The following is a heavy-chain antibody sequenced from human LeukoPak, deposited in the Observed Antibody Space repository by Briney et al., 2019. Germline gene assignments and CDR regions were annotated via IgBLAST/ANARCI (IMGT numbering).Heavy chain of an antibody. V-gene: IGHV3-9*01. J-gene: IGHJ4*02. CDR3: AKARLRYFDWLCFDY. CDR2: ISWNSGSI. D-gene: IGHD3-9*01. CDR1: GFTFDDYA. Sequence: GGSLRLSCAASGFTFDDYAMHWVRQAPGKGLEWVSGISWNSGSICYADSVKGRFTISRDNAKNSLYLQMNSLRAEDTALYYCAKARLRYFDWLCFDYWGQGTLVTVSS.